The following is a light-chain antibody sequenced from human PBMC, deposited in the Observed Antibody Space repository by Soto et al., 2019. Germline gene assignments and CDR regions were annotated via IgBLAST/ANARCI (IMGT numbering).Light chain of an antibody. CDR1: SSNVGAGYD. V-gene: IGLV1-40*01. Sequence: QSVLTQPPSVSGAPGQRVTISCTGTSSNVGAGYDVHWYQQLPGTAPKLVIYDNTNRPSGVPDRFSGSKSGTSASLAITGLRAEDEADYYCQSYDSSLSGSVFGGGTKVTVL. J-gene: IGLJ2*01. CDR2: DNT. CDR3: QSYDSSLSGSV.